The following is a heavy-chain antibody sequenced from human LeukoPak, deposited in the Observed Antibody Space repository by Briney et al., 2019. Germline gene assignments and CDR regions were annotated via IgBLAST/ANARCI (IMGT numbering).Heavy chain of an antibody. D-gene: IGHD2-8*01. J-gene: IGHJ4*02. V-gene: IGHV4-39*07. CDR2: VFYSGST. CDR1: DGSISTSSYY. Sequence: PSETLSLTCTVSDGSISTSSYYWGWIRQPPGKGLEWIGSVFYSGSTCYKPSLKSRVSISVDRSKNQFSLKLSSVTAADTAVYYCARRSVLMVYVDYWGQGTLVTVSS. CDR3: ARRSVLMVYVDY.